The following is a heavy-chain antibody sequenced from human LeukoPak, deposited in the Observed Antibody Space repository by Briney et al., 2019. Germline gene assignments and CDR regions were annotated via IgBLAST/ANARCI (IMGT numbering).Heavy chain of an antibody. Sequence: PAETLCLSCAVSGGSFSSGGYCWGCVGQQPGTDLESLGYIYHSGRSYYNPSLKSRENISVDRSKNRFSLKLSSVTAADTAVYDCARGSTYYYGSGSYGNWFGPWGQGTLVSVSS. V-gene: IGHV4-30-2*01. CDR2: IYHSGRS. CDR1: GGSFSSGGYC. J-gene: IGHJ5*02. CDR3: ARGSTYYYGSGSYGNWFGP. D-gene: IGHD3-10*01.